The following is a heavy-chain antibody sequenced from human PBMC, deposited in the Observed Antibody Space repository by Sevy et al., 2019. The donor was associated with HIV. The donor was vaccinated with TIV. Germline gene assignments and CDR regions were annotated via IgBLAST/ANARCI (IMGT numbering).Heavy chain of an antibody. V-gene: IGHV3-30*04. Sequence: GGSLRLSCAASGFTFSSYAMHWVRQAPGKGLEWVAVISYDGSNKYYADSVKGRFTISRDNSKNTLYLQMNSLRAEDKAVYYCAREGIVAARPGGVWYYYGMDVWGQGTTVTVSS. J-gene: IGHJ6*02. CDR1: GFTFSSYA. CDR2: ISYDGSNK. CDR3: AREGIVAARPGGVWYYYGMDV. D-gene: IGHD6-6*01.